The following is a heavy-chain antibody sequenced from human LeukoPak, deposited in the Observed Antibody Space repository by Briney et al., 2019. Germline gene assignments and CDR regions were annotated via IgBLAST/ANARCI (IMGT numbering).Heavy chain of an antibody. Sequence: GASVKVSCKTSGYTFTGYYMHWVRQAPGQGLEWMGWINPNSGGTNYAQKFQGRVTMTRDTSISTAYMELSRLRSDDTAVYYCAREPDIVVVPAAIRAWFDPWGQGTLVTVSS. CDR1: GYTFTGYY. J-gene: IGHJ5*02. V-gene: IGHV1-2*02. D-gene: IGHD2-2*02. CDR2: INPNSGGT. CDR3: AREPDIVVVPAAIRAWFDP.